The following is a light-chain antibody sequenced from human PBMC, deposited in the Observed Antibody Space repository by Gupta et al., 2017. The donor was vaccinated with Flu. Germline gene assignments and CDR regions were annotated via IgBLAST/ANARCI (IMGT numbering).Light chain of an antibody. CDR2: AAS. V-gene: IGKV1-39*01. J-gene: IGKJ5*01. Sequence: DIQMTQSPSSLSAAVGDRVTITCRASQSISSYVNWYQQKPGKAPKLLIDAASSLQSGVPSRFSGSGSGTDFTLTSSSLQPEDVATDYCQHNYSTPHITFGQGTRLEIK. CDR3: QHNYSTPHIT. CDR1: QSISSY.